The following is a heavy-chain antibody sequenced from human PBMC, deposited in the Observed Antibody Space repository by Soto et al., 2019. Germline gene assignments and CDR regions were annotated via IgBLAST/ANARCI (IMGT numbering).Heavy chain of an antibody. J-gene: IGHJ4*02. V-gene: IGHV5-51*01. D-gene: IGHD3-16*01. Sequence: GESLKISCKGPGYSFATHLVGWVGQMPGKGLEWMGIISPGDSDTRYSPSFQGQVTISADESITTAYLQWTSLKASDTAIYYCARSQFDYIWGTSGYFDSWGQGTLVTSPQ. CDR2: ISPGDSDT. CDR1: GYSFATHL. CDR3: ARSQFDYIWGTSGYFDS.